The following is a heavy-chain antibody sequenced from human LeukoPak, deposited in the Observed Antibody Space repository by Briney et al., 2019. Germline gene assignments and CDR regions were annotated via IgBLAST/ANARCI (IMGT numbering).Heavy chain of an antibody. CDR3: AREGGDPRWLDP. D-gene: IGHD6-25*01. CDR2: INTSGST. J-gene: IGHJ5*02. Sequence: SETLSLTCTVSGGSISSYYWTWIRQSAGKGLEWIGRINTSGSTNYNPSLRSRVTMSVSTSKNRFSLNLTSVTAADTAVYSCAREGGDPRWLDPWGQGTLVTVSS. CDR1: GGSISSYY. V-gene: IGHV4-4*07.